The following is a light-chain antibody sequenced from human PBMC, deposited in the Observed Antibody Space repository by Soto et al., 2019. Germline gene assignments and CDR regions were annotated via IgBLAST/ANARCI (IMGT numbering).Light chain of an antibody. Sequence: QSALTQPASVSGSPGQSITISCTGTSSDVGGYNYVSWYQQNPGRAPKLIIYEVNKRPSEVSSRFSGSKSGNTASLTISGLQPEDEADYYCNSYKSRYTFVVGTGTKV. V-gene: IGLV2-14*01. CDR3: NSYKSRYTFV. CDR2: EVN. J-gene: IGLJ1*01. CDR1: SSDVGGYNY.